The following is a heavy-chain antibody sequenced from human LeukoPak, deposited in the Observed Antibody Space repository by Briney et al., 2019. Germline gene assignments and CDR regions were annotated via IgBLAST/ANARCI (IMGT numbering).Heavy chain of an antibody. CDR1: GYTFTGYY. V-gene: IGHV1-2*02. CDR3: ARSRSLWFGEVTYGMDV. Sequence: ASVKASCKASGYTFTGYYMHWVRQAPGQGLEWMGWINPNSGGTNFAQKFQGRVTMTRDTSISTAYMELSRLRSDDTAVYYCARSRSLWFGEVTYGMDVWGQGTTVTVSS. J-gene: IGHJ6*02. D-gene: IGHD3-10*01. CDR2: INPNSGGT.